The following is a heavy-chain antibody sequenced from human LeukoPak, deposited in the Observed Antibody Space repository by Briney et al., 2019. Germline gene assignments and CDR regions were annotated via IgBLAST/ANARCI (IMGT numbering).Heavy chain of an antibody. CDR2: INHSGST. CDR1: GGSFSGYY. CDR3: ARDGTTKVYYYYMDV. V-gene: IGHV4-34*01. Sequence: SETLSLTCAVYGGSFSGYYWSWIRQPPGKGLEWIGEINHSGSTNYNPSLKSRVTISVDTSKNQFSLKLSSVTAADTAVYYCARDGTTKVYYYYMDVWGKGTTVTVSS. D-gene: IGHD1-7*01. J-gene: IGHJ6*03.